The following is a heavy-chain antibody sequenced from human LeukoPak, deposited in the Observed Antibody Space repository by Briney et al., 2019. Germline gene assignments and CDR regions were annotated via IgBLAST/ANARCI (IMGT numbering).Heavy chain of an antibody. Sequence: ASVKVSCKAYGYTFTSYGINWLRQAPGQGPEWMGWISAYNCNTKYAQNLQRRVTMTTDTSTSTAYMELRSLRSDDTAVYYCSRDLPYSSSWYSIDYWGQGTLVTVSS. CDR2: ISAYNCNT. J-gene: IGHJ4*02. V-gene: IGHV1-18*01. D-gene: IGHD6-13*01. CDR3: SRDLPYSSSWYSIDY. CDR1: GYTFTSYG.